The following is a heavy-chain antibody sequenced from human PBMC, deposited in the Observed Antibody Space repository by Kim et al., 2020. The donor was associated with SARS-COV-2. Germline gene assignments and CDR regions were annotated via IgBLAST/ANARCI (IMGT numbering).Heavy chain of an antibody. J-gene: IGHJ4*02. D-gene: IGHD6-13*01. V-gene: IGHV4-39*01. Sequence: SETLSLTCTVSGGSISSSSYYWGWIRQPPGKGLEWIGSIYYSGSTYYNPSLKSRVTISVDTSKNQFSLKLSSVTAADTAVYYCARLGFWQQLANYFDYWGQGTLVTVSS. CDR3: ARLGFWQQLANYFDY. CDR1: GGSISSSSYY. CDR2: IYYSGST.